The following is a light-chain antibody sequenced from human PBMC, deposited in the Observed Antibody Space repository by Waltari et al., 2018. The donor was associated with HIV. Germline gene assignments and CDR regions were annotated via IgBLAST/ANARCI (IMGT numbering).Light chain of an antibody. CDR1: TSHVGGYNY. J-gene: IGLJ1*01. CDR2: EVS. V-gene: IGLV2-14*01. CDR3: TSYTSSSPCV. Sequence: QSALPQPASVSGSPGQSITISCTGTTSHVGGYNYAPWYQQHPDRAPKLMIYEVSTRPSGVSNRFSGSKSGNTASLTNSGLQAEDEADYYCTSYTSSSPCVFGTGTKVTVL.